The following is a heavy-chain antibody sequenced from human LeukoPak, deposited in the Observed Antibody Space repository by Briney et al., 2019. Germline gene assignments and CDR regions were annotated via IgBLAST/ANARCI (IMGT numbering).Heavy chain of an antibody. J-gene: IGHJ3*02. V-gene: IGHV4-38-2*01. D-gene: IGHD3-22*01. CDR2: IYHSGST. CDR1: GYSISSGYY. CDR3: ARRVVTIGDDAFDI. Sequence: SETLSLTCAVSGYSISSGYYWGWIRQPPGKGLERIGSIYHSGSTYYNPSLKSRVTISVHTSKNQFSLKLTSVTAADTAVYFCARRVVTIGDDAFDIWGQGTMVTVSS.